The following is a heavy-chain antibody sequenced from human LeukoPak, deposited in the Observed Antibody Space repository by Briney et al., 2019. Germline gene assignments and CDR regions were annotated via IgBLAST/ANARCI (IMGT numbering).Heavy chain of an antibody. J-gene: IGHJ4*02. CDR2: IGTSSNPI. D-gene: IGHD6-19*01. Sequence: GGSLRLSCAASGFSFSDFYMSWIRQAPGMGLEWISYIGTSSNPIYYADSVKGRFTISRDDAKNSLYLQMNSLRDEDTAVYFCAREARGYGSDLVYWGGRILVTVSS. V-gene: IGHV3-11*01. CDR1: GFSFSDFY. CDR3: AREARGYGSDLVY.